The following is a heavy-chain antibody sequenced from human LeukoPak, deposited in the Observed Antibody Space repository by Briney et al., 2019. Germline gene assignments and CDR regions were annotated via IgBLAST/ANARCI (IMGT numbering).Heavy chain of an antibody. J-gene: IGHJ5*02. CDR1: GFSFSSYA. Sequence: HPGGSLGLSCAASGFSFSSYAMSWVRQAPGKGLEWVSGISGSGGSTYYADSVKGRFTISRDNSKNTLYLQMNSLRAEDTAVYYCAKSSTYYYDSNWFDPWGQGTLVTVSS. CDR3: AKSSTYYYDSNWFDP. D-gene: IGHD3-22*01. V-gene: IGHV3-23*01. CDR2: ISGSGGST.